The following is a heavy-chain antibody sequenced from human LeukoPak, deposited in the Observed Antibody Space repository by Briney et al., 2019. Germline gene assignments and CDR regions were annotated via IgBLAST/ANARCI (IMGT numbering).Heavy chain of an antibody. J-gene: IGHJ4*02. Sequence: GGPLRPPCQAPGSTLTSKAMSGFRQPPGRGLEWAPPISGSGGSTYYADSVKGRFTISRDNSKNTLYLQMNSLRAEDTAVYYCAKDVSSGRFGYFDYWGQGTLVTVSS. CDR2: ISGSGGST. CDR1: GSTLTSKA. CDR3: AKDVSSGRFGYFDY. V-gene: IGHV3-23*01. D-gene: IGHD3-22*01.